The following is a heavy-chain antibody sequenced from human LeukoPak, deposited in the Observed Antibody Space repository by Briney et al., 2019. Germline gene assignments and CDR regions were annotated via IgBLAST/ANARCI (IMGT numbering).Heavy chain of an antibody. Sequence: SETLSLTCTVSGGSISSHYRSWIRQPPGKGLEWIGYIYYSGSTNYNPSLKSRVTISVDTSKNQFSLKLSSVTAADTAVYYCAKYSGYSSSWPNFDYWGQGTLVTVSS. CDR3: AKYSGYSSSWPNFDY. J-gene: IGHJ4*02. CDR1: GGSISSHY. D-gene: IGHD6-13*01. CDR2: IYYSGST. V-gene: IGHV4-59*11.